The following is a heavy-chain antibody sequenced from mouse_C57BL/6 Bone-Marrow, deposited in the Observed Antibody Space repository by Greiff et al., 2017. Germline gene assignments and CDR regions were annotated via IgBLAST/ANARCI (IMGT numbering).Heavy chain of an antibody. CDR2: ISDGGSYT. D-gene: IGHD3-2*02. V-gene: IGHV5-4*01. CDR3: ARDGRQLRLLFAY. CDR1: GFTFSSYA. J-gene: IGHJ3*01. Sequence: EVHLVESGGGLVKPGGSLKLSCAASGFTFSSYAMSWVRQTSEKRLEWVATISDGGSYTYYPDNVKGRFTISRDNAKNNLYLQMSHLKSEDTAMYYCARDGRQLRLLFAYWGQGTLVTVSA.